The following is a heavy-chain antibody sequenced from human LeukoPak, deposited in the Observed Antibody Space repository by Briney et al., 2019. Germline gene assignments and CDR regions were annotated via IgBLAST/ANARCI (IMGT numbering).Heavy chain of an antibody. V-gene: IGHV4-59*01. Sequence: PETLSLTCTVSGGSISSYYWSWIRQPPGKGLEWIGYIYYSGSTNYNPSLKSRVTISVDTSKDQFSLKLSSVTAADTAVYYCARVGYSSGWPHFDYWGQGTLVTVSS. CDR2: IYYSGST. D-gene: IGHD6-19*01. CDR3: ARVGYSSGWPHFDY. CDR1: GGSISSYY. J-gene: IGHJ4*02.